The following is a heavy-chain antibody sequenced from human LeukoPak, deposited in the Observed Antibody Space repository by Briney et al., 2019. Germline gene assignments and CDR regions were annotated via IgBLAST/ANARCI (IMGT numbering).Heavy chain of an antibody. CDR3: ARDLPIIAAAGADAFDI. Sequence: GGSLRLSCAASGFTFSSYSMNWVRQAPGKGLEWVSSISSSSSYIYYADSVKGRFTISRDNAKNSLYLQMNSLRAEDTAVYYCARDLPIIAAAGADAFDIWGQGTMVTVSS. D-gene: IGHD6-13*01. V-gene: IGHV3-21*01. CDR2: ISSSSSYI. J-gene: IGHJ3*02. CDR1: GFTFSSYS.